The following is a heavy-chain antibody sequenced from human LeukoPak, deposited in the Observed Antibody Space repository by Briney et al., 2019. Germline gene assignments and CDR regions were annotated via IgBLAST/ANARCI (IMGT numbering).Heavy chain of an antibody. V-gene: IGHV4-38-2*02. CDR2: IYHSGST. Sequence: PSETLSLTCTVSGYSISSGYYWGWIRQPPGKGLEWIGSIYHSGSTYYNPSLKSRVTISVDTSKNQFSLKLSSVTAADTAVYYCARGPPLYYYYMDVWGKGTTVTVSS. CDR3: ARGPPLYYYYMDV. CDR1: GYSISSGYY. J-gene: IGHJ6*03.